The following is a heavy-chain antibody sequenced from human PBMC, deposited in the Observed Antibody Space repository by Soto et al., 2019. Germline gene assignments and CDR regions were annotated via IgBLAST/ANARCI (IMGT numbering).Heavy chain of an antibody. CDR3: ARGPVTIFGVVIIRGWFDP. CDR1: GGSFSGYY. D-gene: IGHD3-3*01. J-gene: IGHJ5*02. CDR2: INHSGST. Sequence: SEALALSCAVYGGSFSGYYWNWIRQPPGKGLEWIGEINHSGSTNYNPSLKSRVTISVDTSKNQFSLKLSSVTAADTAVYYCARGPVTIFGVVIIRGWFDPWGQGTLVPVSS. V-gene: IGHV4-34*01.